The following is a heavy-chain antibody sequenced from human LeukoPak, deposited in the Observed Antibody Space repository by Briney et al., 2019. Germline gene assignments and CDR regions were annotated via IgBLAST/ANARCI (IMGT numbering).Heavy chain of an antibody. V-gene: IGHV1-8*01. CDR2: MNPNSGNT. D-gene: IGHD3-10*01. Sequence: ASVKVSCKASGYTFTSYDINWVRQATGQGLEWMGWMNPNSGNTGYAQKFQGRVTMTRNTSISTAYMELSSLRSEDTAVYYCAVITHPTDDAFDIRGQGTMVTVSS. J-gene: IGHJ3*02. CDR1: GYTFTSYD. CDR3: AVITHPTDDAFDI.